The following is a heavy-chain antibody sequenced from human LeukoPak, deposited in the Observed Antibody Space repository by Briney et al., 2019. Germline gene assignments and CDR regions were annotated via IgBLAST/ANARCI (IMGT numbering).Heavy chain of an antibody. CDR2: INHSGST. CDR1: GGSISSGSYY. Sequence: SQTLSLTCTVSGGSISSGSYYWSWIRQPPGKGLEWIGEINHSGSTNYNPSLKSRVTISVDTSKNQFSLKLSSVTAADTAVYYCAGLGGRAVAGTRVDYWGQGTLVTVSS. J-gene: IGHJ4*02. D-gene: IGHD6-19*01. CDR3: AGLGGRAVAGTRVDY. V-gene: IGHV4-39*07.